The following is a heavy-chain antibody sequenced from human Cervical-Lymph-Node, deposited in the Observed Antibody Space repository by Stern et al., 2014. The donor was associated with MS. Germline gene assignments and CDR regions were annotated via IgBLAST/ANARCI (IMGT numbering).Heavy chain of an antibody. CDR2: ISAYNGNT. V-gene: IGHV1-18*01. Sequence: QVQLVQSGAEVKKPGASVKVSCKASGYTFTSYGISWVRQAPGQGLEWMGWISAYNGNTNYAQKLQGRVTMTTDPSTSTAYMELSSLRSDDTAVYYCARRSRDSSGYYYHYYYGMDVWGQGTTVTVSS. D-gene: IGHD3-22*01. CDR3: ARRSRDSSGYYYHYYYGMDV. CDR1: GYTFTSYG. J-gene: IGHJ6*02.